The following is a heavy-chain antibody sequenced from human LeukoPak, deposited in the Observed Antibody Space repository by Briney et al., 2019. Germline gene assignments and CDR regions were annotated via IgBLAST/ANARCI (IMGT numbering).Heavy chain of an antibody. J-gene: IGHJ5*02. D-gene: IGHD5-12*01. Sequence: SETLSLTCAVYGGSFSGYYWSWIRQPPGKGLEWIGEINHSGSTNYNPSLKSRVTISVDTSKNQFSLKLSSVTAADTAVYYCARGSGKWLRSEGWFDPWGQGTLVTVSS. CDR2: INHSGST. V-gene: IGHV4-34*01. CDR1: GGSFSGYY. CDR3: ARGSGKWLRSEGWFDP.